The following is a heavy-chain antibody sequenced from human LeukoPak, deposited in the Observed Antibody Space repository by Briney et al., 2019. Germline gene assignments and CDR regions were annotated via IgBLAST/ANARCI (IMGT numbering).Heavy chain of an antibody. CDR1: GYTFTSYG. J-gene: IGHJ4*02. CDR2: ISAYNGNT. V-gene: IGHV1-18*01. Sequence: ASVKVSCKSSGYTFTSYGIGWVRQAPGQGLEWMGWISAYNGNTNYAQKLQGRVTMTTDTSTSTAYMELRSLRSDDTAVYYCARSWAWTGSGYWPGDYWGQGTLVTVSS. CDR3: ARSWAWTGSGYWPGDY. D-gene: IGHD5-12*01.